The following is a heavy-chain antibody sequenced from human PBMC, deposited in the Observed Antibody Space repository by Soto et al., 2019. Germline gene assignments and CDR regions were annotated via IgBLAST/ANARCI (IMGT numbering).Heavy chain of an antibody. Sequence: EVRLVESGGGLVQPGGSLRLSCAASGFIVSSNYMTWVRQAPGKGLEWVSLLYSGGATHYAASVKGRFTISSHSSQNTLFLQMNSLRTEDTATYYCLRGRYGSQIHWGQGTKATVSS. CDR2: LYSGGAT. CDR1: GFIVSSNY. J-gene: IGHJ4*02. D-gene: IGHD3-10*01. CDR3: LRGRYGSQIH. V-gene: IGHV3-53*04.